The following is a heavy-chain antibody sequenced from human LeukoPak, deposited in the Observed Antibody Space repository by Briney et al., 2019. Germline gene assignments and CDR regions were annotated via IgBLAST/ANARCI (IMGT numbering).Heavy chain of an antibody. Sequence: GESLKISCGASGYSFTNYWIGWVRQMPGKGLEWMGIIYPGDSDTRYSPSFEGQATISVDKSISTAYLQWSGLRASDTAMYFCARLWGGIVAADDAFDIWGQGTMVTVSS. V-gene: IGHV5-51*01. J-gene: IGHJ3*02. CDR2: IYPGDSDT. CDR3: ARLWGGIVAADDAFDI. D-gene: IGHD6-13*01. CDR1: GYSFTNYW.